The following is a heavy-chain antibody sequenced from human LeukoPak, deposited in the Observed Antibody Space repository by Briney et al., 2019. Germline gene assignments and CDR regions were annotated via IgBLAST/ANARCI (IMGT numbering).Heavy chain of an antibody. CDR2: IKQDGSEK. J-gene: IGHJ4*02. D-gene: IGHD3-22*01. V-gene: IGHV3-7*05. CDR1: GFTFSSYW. CDR3: ARSGSIIVVDLFDY. Sequence: PGGSLRLSCAASGFTFSSYWMSWVRQAPGKGLEWVANIKQDGSEKYYVDSVKGRFTISRDNAKNSLYLQMNSLRAEDTAVYYCARSGSIIVVDLFDYWGQGTLVTVSS.